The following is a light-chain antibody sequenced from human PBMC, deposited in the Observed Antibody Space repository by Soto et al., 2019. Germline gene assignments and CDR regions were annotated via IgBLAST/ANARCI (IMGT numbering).Light chain of an antibody. CDR3: QQRSNWPPMYT. J-gene: IGKJ2*01. V-gene: IGKV3-11*01. Sequence: EIVLTQSAATLSLSPGERATLSCRASQSVSSYLAWYQQKPGQAPRLLIYDASNRATGIPARFSGSGSGTDFTLTISSPEPEDFAVYYCQQRSNWPPMYTFGQGTKLEIK. CDR1: QSVSSY. CDR2: DAS.